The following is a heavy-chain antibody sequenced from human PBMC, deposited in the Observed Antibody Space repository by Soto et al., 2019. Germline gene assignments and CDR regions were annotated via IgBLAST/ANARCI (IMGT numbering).Heavy chain of an antibody. CDR1: GYTFTSYG. Sequence: QVQLVQSGPEVKKPGASVKVSCKTSGYTFTSYGIAWVRQAPGQGLEWMGWISTSKGNTNYAQKFQGRVTMTTDTSTSTAYMELRSLRSDDTAVYYCATRSPAVDFWGQGTLVTVSS. CDR2: ISTSKGNT. CDR3: ATRSPAVDF. J-gene: IGHJ4*02. V-gene: IGHV1-18*01.